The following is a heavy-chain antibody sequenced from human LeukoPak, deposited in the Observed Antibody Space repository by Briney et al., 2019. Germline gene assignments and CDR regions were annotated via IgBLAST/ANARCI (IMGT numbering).Heavy chain of an antibody. Sequence: GGSLRLSCAASGFTFSSYGMYWVRQAPGKGLEWVAVISYDGSNKYYADSVKGRFTISRDNSKNTLYLQMNSLRAEDTAVYYCAKDDSRYSYAQYFDYWGQGTLVTVSS. D-gene: IGHD5-18*01. CDR3: AKDDSRYSYAQYFDY. CDR1: GFTFSSYG. V-gene: IGHV3-30*18. J-gene: IGHJ4*02. CDR2: ISYDGSNK.